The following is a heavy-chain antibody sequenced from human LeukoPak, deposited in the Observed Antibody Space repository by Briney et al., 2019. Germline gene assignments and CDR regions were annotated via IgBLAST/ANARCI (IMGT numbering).Heavy chain of an antibody. CDR1: RFSFSNYG. Sequence: GGSLRLSCAASRFSFSNYGMSWIRQAPGKGLEWVSSITGGGGSTYYADSVKGRFTISRDNSKNTLYLQMNSLRAEDTAVYYCAKRYCSSTSCHNYFDYWGQGTLVTVSS. D-gene: IGHD2-2*02. J-gene: IGHJ4*02. CDR3: AKRYCSSTSCHNYFDY. CDR2: ITGGGGST. V-gene: IGHV3-23*01.